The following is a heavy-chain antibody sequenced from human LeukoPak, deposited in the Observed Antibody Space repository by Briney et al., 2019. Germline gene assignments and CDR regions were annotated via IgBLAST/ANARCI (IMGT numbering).Heavy chain of an antibody. V-gene: IGHV4-39*07. Sequence: PSETLSLTCTVSGGSISSSSYYWGWIRQPPGKGLEWIGSIYYSGSTYYNPSLKSRVTISVDTSKNQFSLKLSSVTAADTAVYYCARAGGIGSGSYYNPSAEYFQHWGQGTLVTVSS. J-gene: IGHJ1*01. CDR2: IYYSGST. D-gene: IGHD3-10*01. CDR3: ARAGGIGSGSYYNPSAEYFQH. CDR1: GGSISSSSYY.